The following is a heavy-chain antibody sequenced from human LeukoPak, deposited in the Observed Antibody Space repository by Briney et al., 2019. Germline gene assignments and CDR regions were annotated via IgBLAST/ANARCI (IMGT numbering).Heavy chain of an antibody. Sequence: ASVKVSCKASGYTFTNYDINWVRQATGQGLEWMGWMNANSGNTGYAQKFQGRFTMTWNTSIGTAYMELSSLRSDDTAVYYCARQYRHQPDWGQGTLVTVSS. J-gene: IGHJ4*02. V-gene: IGHV1-8*02. D-gene: IGHD2-2*01. CDR3: ARQYRHQPD. CDR1: GYTFTNYD. CDR2: MNANSGNT.